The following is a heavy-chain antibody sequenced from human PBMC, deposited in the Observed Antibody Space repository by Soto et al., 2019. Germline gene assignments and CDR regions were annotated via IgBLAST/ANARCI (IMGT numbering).Heavy chain of an antibody. CDR1: GFTFSSYW. CDR2: ISGDGSSA. Sequence: GGSLRLSCAASGFTFSSYWMHWVRQAPGKGLVWVSRISGDGSSATYAESVKGRFTISRDNAKNTLYLQRNSLRAEDTAVYYCARGGSSSNLHNWFDPWGQGTLVTVSS. V-gene: IGHV3-74*03. D-gene: IGHD2-2*01. CDR3: ARGGSSSNLHNWFDP. J-gene: IGHJ5*02.